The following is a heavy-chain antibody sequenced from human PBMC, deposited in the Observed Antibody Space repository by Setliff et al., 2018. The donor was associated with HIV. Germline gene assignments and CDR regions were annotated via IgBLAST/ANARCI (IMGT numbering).Heavy chain of an antibody. Sequence: SETLSLTCAVYGGSFSGYYWSWIRQPPGKGLEWIGEINHSGDTYYNPSLKSRVTISVDTSKNQFSLKLSFVTAADTAVYYCARTYSSNWYIDYWGQGTLVTVSS. CDR1: GGSFSGYY. V-gene: IGHV4-34*01. D-gene: IGHD6-13*01. CDR2: INHSGDT. CDR3: ARTYSSNWYIDY. J-gene: IGHJ4*02.